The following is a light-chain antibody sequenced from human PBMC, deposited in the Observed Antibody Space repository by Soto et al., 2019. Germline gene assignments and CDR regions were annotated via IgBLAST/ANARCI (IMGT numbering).Light chain of an antibody. V-gene: IGKV3-20*01. Sequence: VLTQSPGNLSLSPGDRATLSCRASQTVTGNYLAWYHQKPGQAPRLLIHSASSRATGIPDRFSASGTGTDFTLTITRLEPEDFAVYYCQRFGTSPPWTFGQGTKVDI. J-gene: IGKJ1*01. CDR1: QTVTGNY. CDR3: QRFGTSPPWT. CDR2: SAS.